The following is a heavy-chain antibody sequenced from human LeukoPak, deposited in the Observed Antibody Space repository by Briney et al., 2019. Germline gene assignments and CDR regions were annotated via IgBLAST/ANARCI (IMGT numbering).Heavy chain of an antibody. V-gene: IGHV3-15*01. CDR1: GFTFSNAW. CDR2: IKSKTDGGTT. CDR3: AREQGSSSEIDY. Sequence: GGSLRLSCAASGFTFSNAWMSWVRQAPGKGLEWVGRIKSKTDGGTTDYAAPVKGRFTISRDDSKNTLCLQMNSLKTEDTAVYYCAREQGSSSEIDYWGQGTLVTVSS. J-gene: IGHJ4*02. D-gene: IGHD6-6*01.